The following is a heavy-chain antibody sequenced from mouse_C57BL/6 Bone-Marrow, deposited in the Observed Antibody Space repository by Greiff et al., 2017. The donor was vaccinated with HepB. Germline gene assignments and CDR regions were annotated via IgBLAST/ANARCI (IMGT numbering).Heavy chain of an antibody. CDR1: GYTFTGYW. Sequence: QVQLKQSGAELMKPGASVKLSCKATGYTFTGYWIEWVKQRPGHGLEWIGEILPGSGSTNYNEKFKGKATLTVDKSSSTAYMLLSSLTSEDSAVYFCASYYYGSRDYFDYWGQGTTLTVSS. D-gene: IGHD1-1*01. J-gene: IGHJ2*01. V-gene: IGHV1-9*01. CDR3: ASYYYGSRDYFDY. CDR2: ILPGSGST.